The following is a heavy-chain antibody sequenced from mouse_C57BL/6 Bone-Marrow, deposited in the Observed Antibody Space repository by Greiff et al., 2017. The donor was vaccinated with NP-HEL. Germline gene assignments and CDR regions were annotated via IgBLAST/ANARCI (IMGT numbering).Heavy chain of an antibody. J-gene: IGHJ2*01. Sequence: EVNVVESGGGLVQPGGSLKLSCAASGFTFSDYYMYWVRQTPEKRLEWVAYISNGGGSTYYPDTVKGRFTISRDNAKNTLYLQMSRLKSEDTAMYYCARHTDYGFDYWGQGTTLTVSS. V-gene: IGHV5-12*01. CDR3: ARHTDYGFDY. D-gene: IGHD2-4*01. CDR2: ISNGGGST. CDR1: GFTFSDYY.